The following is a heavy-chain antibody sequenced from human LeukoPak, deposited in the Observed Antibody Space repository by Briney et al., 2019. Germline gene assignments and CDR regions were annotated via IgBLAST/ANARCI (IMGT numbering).Heavy chain of an antibody. CDR3: ARRRGYSYGSSFDY. CDR1: GFTFSSHW. CDR2: IKRDGSEK. Sequence: PPGGSLRLSCEASGFTFSSHWMSWVRQVPGKGLEWVANIKRDGSEKYYVYSVKGRFTISRDNAKNSLYLQMNSLRAEDTAVYYCARRRGYSYGSSFDYWGQGTLVTVSS. V-gene: IGHV3-7*01. D-gene: IGHD5-18*01. J-gene: IGHJ4*02.